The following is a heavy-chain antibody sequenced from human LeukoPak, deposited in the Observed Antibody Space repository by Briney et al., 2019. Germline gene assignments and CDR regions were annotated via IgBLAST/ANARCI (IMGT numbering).Heavy chain of an antibody. D-gene: IGHD1-7*01. J-gene: IGHJ4*02. CDR2: ISGSGGST. CDR3: AKNYIQSSIDY. V-gene: IGHV3-23*01. Sequence: PGGSLRLCCAASGFAFSSYAMSWVRQAPGKGLEWVSPISGSGGSTYYADSVKGRFTISRDNSKNTLYLQMNSLRAEDTAVYYCAKNYIQSSIDYWGQGTLVTVSS. CDR1: GFAFSSYA.